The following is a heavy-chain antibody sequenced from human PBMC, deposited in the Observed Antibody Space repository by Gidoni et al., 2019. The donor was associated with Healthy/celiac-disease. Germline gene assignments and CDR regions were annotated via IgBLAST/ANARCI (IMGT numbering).Heavy chain of an antibody. CDR1: GGSFRGYY. J-gene: IGHJ5*02. CDR2: INHSGST. CDR3: ARDRQWLPHRPPNWFDP. V-gene: IGHV4-34*01. D-gene: IGHD6-19*01. Sequence: QVQLQQWGAGLLKPSETLSLTCAVYGGSFRGYYGSWIRQPPGKGLEWIGEINHSGSTNYNPSLKSRVTISVDTSKNQFSLKLSSVTAADTAVYYCARDRQWLPHRPPNWFDPWGQGTLVTVSS.